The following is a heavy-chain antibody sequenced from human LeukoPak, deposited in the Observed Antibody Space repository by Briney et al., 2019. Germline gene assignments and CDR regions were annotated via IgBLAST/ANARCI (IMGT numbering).Heavy chain of an antibody. J-gene: IGHJ4*02. Sequence: GGSLRLSCAASGFTFSSYAMSWVRQAPGKGLEWVSAISGSGGSTYYADSVKGRFTTSRDNSKNTLYLQMNSLRAEDTAVYYCAKTGSSSWYYFDYWGQGTLVTVSS. V-gene: IGHV3-23*01. CDR3: AKTGSSSWYYFDY. CDR1: GFTFSSYA. CDR2: ISGSGGST. D-gene: IGHD6-13*01.